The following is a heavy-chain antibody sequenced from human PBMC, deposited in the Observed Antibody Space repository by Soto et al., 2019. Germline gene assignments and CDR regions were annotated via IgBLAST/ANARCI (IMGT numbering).Heavy chain of an antibody. CDR3: AKDADGISWYDWFAP. D-gene: IGHD6-13*01. CDR1: GSTFTSYA. Sequence: GASVKVSCKASGSTFTSYALHWVRQAPGQSLEWKGWINGGKGEKRKSQNFQGRATMTRDTSASTAYLELSSLRSEDSAVYYCAKDADGISWYDWFAPWGQGTLVTVSS. CDR2: INGGKGEK. V-gene: IGHV1-3*01. J-gene: IGHJ5*02.